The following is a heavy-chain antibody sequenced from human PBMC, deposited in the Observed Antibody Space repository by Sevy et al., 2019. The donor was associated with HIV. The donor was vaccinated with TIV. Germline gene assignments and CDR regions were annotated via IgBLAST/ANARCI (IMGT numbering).Heavy chain of an antibody. V-gene: IGHV3-23*01. CDR2: IYGSGGIT. Sequence: GGSLRLSCAVSGFTFSNYAMNWVRQAPGKGLKWVSTIYGSGGITYYADSVRGRFTISRDNSKNTLYLQMNSLRAEDTAVYYCAGGRYDSSGSFDAFDIWGQWTRVTVS. CDR1: GFTFSNYA. J-gene: IGHJ3*02. D-gene: IGHD3-22*01. CDR3: AGGRYDSSGSFDAFDI.